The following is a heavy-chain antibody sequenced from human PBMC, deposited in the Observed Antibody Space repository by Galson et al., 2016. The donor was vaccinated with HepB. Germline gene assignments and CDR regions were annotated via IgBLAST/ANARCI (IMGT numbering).Heavy chain of an antibody. V-gene: IGHV3-9*01. D-gene: IGHD3-16*01. CDR3: AKGGGPDYYYYNGMDV. CDR1: GFTFDDYA. Sequence: SLRLSCAASGFTFDDYAMNWVRQAPGKGLEWVSGINWNSAGIGYADSVKGRFTISRDNAKNSLYLQMNSLRAEDTALYYCAKGGGPDYYYYNGMDVWGQGTTVTV. J-gene: IGHJ6*02. CDR2: INWNSAGI.